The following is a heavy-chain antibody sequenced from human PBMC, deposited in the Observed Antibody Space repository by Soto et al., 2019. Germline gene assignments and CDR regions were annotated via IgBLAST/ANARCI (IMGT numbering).Heavy chain of an antibody. V-gene: IGHV3-15*07. CDR3: TAEIPNSPASYTIDV. CDR1: GFIFSNTW. J-gene: IGHJ6*02. CDR2: SRTKIEGGTA. D-gene: IGHD1-26*01. Sequence: LSFSASGFIFSNTWINWIRQPPGKGLEWGGRSRTKIEGGTADYSXXVKGIFTXXGDDAESTVYXHMNSXGAEDTAVYYCTAEIPNSPASYTIDVWGQGIPVTV.